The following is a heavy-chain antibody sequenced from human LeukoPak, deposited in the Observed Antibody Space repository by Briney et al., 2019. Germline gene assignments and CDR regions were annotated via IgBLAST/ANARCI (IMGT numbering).Heavy chain of an antibody. CDR1: GYTFTGYY. CDR2: INPNTGGT. Sequence: ASVKVSCKASGYTFTGYYMHWVRQAPGQGLEWMGWINPNTGGTNYAQKFQGRVTMTRDTSISTAYMELSRLRSDDTAVYYCARGDYLWGSHRPRVASSYFDYWGQGTLVTVSS. J-gene: IGHJ4*02. V-gene: IGHV1-2*02. CDR3: ARGDYLWGSHRPRVASSYFDY. D-gene: IGHD3-16*02.